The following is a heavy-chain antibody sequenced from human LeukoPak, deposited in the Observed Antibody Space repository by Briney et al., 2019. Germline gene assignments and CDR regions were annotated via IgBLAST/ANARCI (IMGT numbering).Heavy chain of an antibody. J-gene: IGHJ5*02. D-gene: IGHD3-9*01. V-gene: IGHV3-23*01. CDR2: ISGSGGST. CDR3: ARDYDVLTAYPPTQLFDP. Sequence: GGSLRLSCAASGFTFSSDAMSWVRQAPGKGLEWVSAISGSGGSTYYADSVKGRFTISRDNSKNTLYLQMNSLRAEDTAVYYCARDYDVLTAYPPTQLFDPWGQGTLVTVSS. CDR1: GFTFSSDA.